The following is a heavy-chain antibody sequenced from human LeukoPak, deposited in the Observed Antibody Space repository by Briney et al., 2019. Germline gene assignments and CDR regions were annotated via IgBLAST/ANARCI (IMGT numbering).Heavy chain of an antibody. V-gene: IGHV4-34*01. CDR1: GGSFSGYY. J-gene: IGHJ5*02. CDR3: ARGPDWFDP. CDR2: INHSGST. Sequence: SETLSLTCAVYGGSFSGYYWSWIRQPPGKGLEWIGEINHSGSTNYNPSLKSRVTISVDTSKNQFSLKLSSVTAADTAVYYCARGPDWFDPWGQGTPVTVSS.